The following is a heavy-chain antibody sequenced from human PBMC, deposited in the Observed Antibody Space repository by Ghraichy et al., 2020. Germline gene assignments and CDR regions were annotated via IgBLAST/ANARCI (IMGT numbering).Heavy chain of an antibody. CDR2: IYFTGNT. CDR3: ARNVLSTRCFDY. Sequence: SETLSLTCTVSGGSISSGAYYWSWIRQQPGKGLEWIGYIYFTGNTYYNPSLKDRASISIDTSKNQFSLNLNSVTAADTAVYYCARNVLSTRCFDYWGLGTLVTVSA. V-gene: IGHV4-31*03. J-gene: IGHJ4*02. CDR1: GGSISSGAYY. D-gene: IGHD2-2*01.